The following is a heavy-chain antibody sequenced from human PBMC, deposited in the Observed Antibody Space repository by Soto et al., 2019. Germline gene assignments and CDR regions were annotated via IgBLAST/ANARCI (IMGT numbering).Heavy chain of an antibody. Sequence: PSETLSLTCAVSGGSISSGGYSWSWIRQPPGKGLEWIGYIYHSGSTYYNPSLKSRVTISVDRSKNQFSLKLSSVTAADTAVYYCASAYCGGDCYATYRSYYYYGMDVWGQGTTVTVSS. CDR1: GGSISSGGYS. CDR3: ASAYCGGDCYATYRSYYYYGMDV. J-gene: IGHJ6*02. D-gene: IGHD2-21*02. CDR2: IYHSGST. V-gene: IGHV4-30-2*01.